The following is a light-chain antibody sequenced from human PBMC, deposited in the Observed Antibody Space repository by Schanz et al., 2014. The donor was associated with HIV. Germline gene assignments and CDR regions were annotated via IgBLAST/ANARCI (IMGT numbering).Light chain of an antibody. CDR2: GAS. V-gene: IGKV3-20*01. J-gene: IGKJ2*01. Sequence: EIVLTQSPGTLSLSPGERATLSCRASQSVSSSYLAWYQQKPGQAPRLLIYGASSRATGIPDRISGSGSGTDFSLTSRLEPEDFAVYFCQQYASSPVTFGQGTKLEIK. CDR1: QSVSSSY. CDR3: QQYASSPVT.